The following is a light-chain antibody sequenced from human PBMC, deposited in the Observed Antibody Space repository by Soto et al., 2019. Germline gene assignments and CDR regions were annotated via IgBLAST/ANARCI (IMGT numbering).Light chain of an antibody. J-gene: IGKJ4*01. V-gene: IGKV3-20*01. CDR2: DAS. CDR3: QQFSSYPLT. CDR1: QYINTR. Sequence: EIVLTQSPATLSSFPGDRVTLSCRASQYINTRLAWYQHRPGQAPRLLIYDASSRATGISDRFSGSGSGTDFTLTISRLESEDFAVYYCQQFSSYPLTFGGGTKVDIK.